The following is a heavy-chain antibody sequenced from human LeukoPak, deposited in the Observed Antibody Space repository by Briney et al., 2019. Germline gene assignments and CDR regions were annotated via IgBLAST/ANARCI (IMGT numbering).Heavy chain of an antibody. CDR1: GGTFSGYY. CDR2: INHSGNT. Sequence: SETLSLTCAVYGGTFSGYYWSWIRQPPGKGLEWIGEINHSGNTNYNPSLKSRATISIDTSKNQILLKLSSVTAEATARLYISGAYGDGELYYMDVWGKGTTVIVSS. J-gene: IGHJ6*03. CDR3: SGAYGDGELYYMDV. D-gene: IGHD3-10*01. V-gene: IGHV4-34*08.